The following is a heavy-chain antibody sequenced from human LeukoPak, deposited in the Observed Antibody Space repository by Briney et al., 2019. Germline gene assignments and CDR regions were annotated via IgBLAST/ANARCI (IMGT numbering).Heavy chain of an antibody. Sequence: SETLSLTCTVSGGSIASSPYYWGWIRQAPGQGLEWIGTISYSGSTYYNPSVKSRVTISVDTSKNQFSLKLSSVTAADTAVYYCARLDGYSYGYLYYFDHWGQGTLVTVSS. V-gene: IGHV4-39*01. CDR3: ARLDGYSYGYLYYFDH. D-gene: IGHD5-18*01. CDR1: GGSIASSPYY. J-gene: IGHJ4*02. CDR2: ISYSGST.